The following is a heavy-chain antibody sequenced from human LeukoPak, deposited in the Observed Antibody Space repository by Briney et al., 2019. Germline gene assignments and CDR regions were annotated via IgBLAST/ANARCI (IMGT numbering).Heavy chain of an antibody. CDR1: GFTFSTYS. Sequence: PGGSLRLSCAASGFTFSTYSMNWVRQAPGKGLEWVSYAAAGGFISYADPVRGRFTISRDNAKNSLYLQMNSLRDEDTAVYYCAREGFYSGYDRWGQGTLVTVSS. D-gene: IGHD5-12*01. J-gene: IGHJ4*02. V-gene: IGHV3-48*02. CDR2: AAAGGFI. CDR3: AREGFYSGYDR.